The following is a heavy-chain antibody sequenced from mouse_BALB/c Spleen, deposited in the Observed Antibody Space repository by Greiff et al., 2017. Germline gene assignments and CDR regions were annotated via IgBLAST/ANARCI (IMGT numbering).Heavy chain of an antibody. CDR2: ISSGSSTI. CDR3: AKEGGYYYFDY. CDR1: GFTFSSFG. J-gene: IGHJ2*01. D-gene: IGHD2-3*01. Sequence: EVQLVESGGGLVQPGGSRKLSCAASGFTFSSFGMHWVRQTPEKGLEWVAYISSGSSTIYYADTVKGRFTISRDNPKNTLFLQMTSLRSEDTAMYYCAKEGGYYYFDYWGQGTTLTVSA. V-gene: IGHV5-17*02.